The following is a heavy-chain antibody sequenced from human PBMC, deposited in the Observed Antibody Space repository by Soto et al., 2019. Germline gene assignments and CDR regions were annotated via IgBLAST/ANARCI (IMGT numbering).Heavy chain of an antibody. CDR3: ARDLRGYSHWLDP. Sequence: QVQVEQSGAEVKKPGASVKVSCKTSGYTFSDYYMHWVRQAPGQGLEWMGWINPNSGNTDYAQKFRGRVTMTRDTSINTDYMYLTSLRSDDTAIYYCARDLRGYSHWLDPWGQGTLVTVSS. D-gene: IGHD3-22*01. V-gene: IGHV1-2*02. CDR1: GYTFSDYY. CDR2: INPNSGNT. J-gene: IGHJ5*02.